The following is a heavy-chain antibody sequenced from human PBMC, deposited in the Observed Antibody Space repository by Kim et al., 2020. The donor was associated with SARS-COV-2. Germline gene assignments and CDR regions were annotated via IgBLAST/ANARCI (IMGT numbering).Heavy chain of an antibody. J-gene: IGHJ4*02. V-gene: IGHV3-30*02. D-gene: IGHD3-10*01. CDR3: AKGAMVWGADHDY. Sequence: YYAEPVKGRFTIARDNSKNTLYLQMNSLRAEDTAVYYCAKGAMVWGADHDYWGQGTLVTVSS.